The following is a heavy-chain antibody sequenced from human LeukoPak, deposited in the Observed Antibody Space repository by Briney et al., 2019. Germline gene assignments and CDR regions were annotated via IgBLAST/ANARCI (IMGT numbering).Heavy chain of an antibody. Sequence: PSETLSLTCAVYGGSCDDYYCSWLRQPPGNGLEWIGEIHPSGIFYYNSSLLSRVTISIDTSKSQFSLRLTSVTAADTAFYYCARGRDRSRAGDHWGQGSLVTVSS. CDR2: IHPSGIF. CDR1: GGSCDDYY. J-gene: IGHJ4*02. CDR3: ARGRDRSRAGDH. V-gene: IGHV4-34*01. D-gene: IGHD5-24*01.